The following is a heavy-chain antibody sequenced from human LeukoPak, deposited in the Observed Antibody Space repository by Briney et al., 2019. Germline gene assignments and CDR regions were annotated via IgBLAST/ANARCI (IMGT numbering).Heavy chain of an antibody. V-gene: IGHV3-23*01. J-gene: IGHJ6*02. CDR1: GFTFSSYA. D-gene: IGHD3-10*01. CDR3: AKSRVWFGEYYDYGMDV. Sequence: GGSLRLSCAASGFTFSSYAMSWVRQAPGKGLEWVSAISGSGGSTYYADSVKGRFTISRDNSKNTLYLQMNSLRAEDTAVYYCAKSRVWFGEYYDYGMDVWGQGTTVTVSS. CDR2: ISGSGGST.